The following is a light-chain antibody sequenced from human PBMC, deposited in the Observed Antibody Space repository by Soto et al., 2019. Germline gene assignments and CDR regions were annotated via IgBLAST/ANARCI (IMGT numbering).Light chain of an antibody. V-gene: IGKV3-20*01. CDR2: AAS. CDR3: QQYGSSPWT. J-gene: IGKJ1*01. CDR1: QSVSSN. Sequence: IGMSQSLATLSVSKGERATLSCRASQSVSSNLAWYQQKPGQAPRLLIYAASNRATATPGRFSGSGSGTDFTLTISRLEPEDEAFYYCQQYGSSPWTFGQGTKVDIK.